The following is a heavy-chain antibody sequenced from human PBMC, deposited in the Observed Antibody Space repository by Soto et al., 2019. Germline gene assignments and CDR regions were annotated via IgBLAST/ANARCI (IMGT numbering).Heavy chain of an antibody. CDR3: ARDHQPRGDYETYFDY. V-gene: IGHV3-33*01. CDR2: IWYDGSNK. J-gene: IGHJ4*02. CDR1: GFTFSSYG. Sequence: SLRLSCAASGFTFSSYGMHWVRQAPGKGLEWVAVIWYDGSNKYYADSVKGRFTISRDNSKNTLYLQMNSLRAEDTAVYYCARDHQPRGDYETYFDYWGQGALVTVSS. D-gene: IGHD4-17*01.